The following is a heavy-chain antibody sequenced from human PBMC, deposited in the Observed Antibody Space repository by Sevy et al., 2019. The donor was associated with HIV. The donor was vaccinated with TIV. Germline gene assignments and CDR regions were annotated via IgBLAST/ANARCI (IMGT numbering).Heavy chain of an antibody. CDR3: AKDLAGPGRRYFDY. D-gene: IGHD6-13*01. V-gene: IGHV3-30*02. Sequence: GGSLRLSCAASGFTFSNYGMHWVRQVPGKGLEWVTFIRYDGSDKYYAASVKGRFTISRDDSKNTLYLQMDSLRADDTAIYYCAKDLAGPGRRYFDYWGQGTLVTVSS. CDR2: IRYDGSDK. J-gene: IGHJ4*02. CDR1: GFTFSNYG.